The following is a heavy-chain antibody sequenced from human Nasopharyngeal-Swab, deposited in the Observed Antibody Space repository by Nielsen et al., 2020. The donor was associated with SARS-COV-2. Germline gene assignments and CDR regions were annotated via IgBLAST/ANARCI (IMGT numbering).Heavy chain of an antibody. D-gene: IGHD4-17*01. CDR2: IKPDGSEK. J-gene: IGHJ4*02. Sequence: GEFLKISCAASGFTFSSLWMSWVRQVPGKGLEWVADIKPDGSEKFYVDSVKGRFTISRDNAKNSMSLQMNSLRVEDTAVYYCARGGVSVYGDSYYFDFWGQGTLVTVSS. V-gene: IGHV3-7*01. CDR3: ARGGVSVYGDSYYFDF. CDR1: GFTFSSLW.